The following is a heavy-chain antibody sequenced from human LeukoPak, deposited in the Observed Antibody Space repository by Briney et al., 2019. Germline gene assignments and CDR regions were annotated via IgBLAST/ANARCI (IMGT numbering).Heavy chain of an antibody. CDR3: ARLYCSGGSCYSHDAFDI. CDR1: GFTFSSYS. CDR2: ISSSGSTI. J-gene: IGHJ3*02. D-gene: IGHD2-15*01. V-gene: IGHV3-48*02. Sequence: PGGSLRLSCAASGFTFSSYSMNWVRQAPGKGLEWVSYISSSGSTIYYADSVKGRFTISRYNAKNSLYLQMNSLRDEDTAVYYCARLYCSGGSCYSHDAFDIWGQGTMVTVSS.